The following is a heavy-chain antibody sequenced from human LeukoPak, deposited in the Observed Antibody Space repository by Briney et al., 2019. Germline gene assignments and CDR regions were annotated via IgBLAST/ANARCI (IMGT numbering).Heavy chain of an antibody. CDR3: ARGTQLGIVWGYYYFGMDV. Sequence: ASVKVSCKASGGTFSTSASTWVRQAPGQGLEWMGGVIPILHTTNYAQHFQGRVSITADESTSTAYMELSGLISEDTAVYYCARGTQLGIVWGYYYFGMDVWGHGTTVTVSS. V-gene: IGHV1-69*01. D-gene: IGHD7-27*01. CDR1: GGTFSTSA. CDR2: VIPILHTT. J-gene: IGHJ6*02.